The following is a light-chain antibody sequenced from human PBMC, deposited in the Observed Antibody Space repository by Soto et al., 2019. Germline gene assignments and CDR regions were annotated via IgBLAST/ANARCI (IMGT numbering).Light chain of an antibody. V-gene: IGLV4-69*01. CDR1: SVHSNYA. CDR2: VNSDGSH. CDR3: QTWGTGILV. J-gene: IGLJ2*01. Sequence: QTVVTQSPSASASLGASVKLTCTLSSVHSNYAIAWHQQQPEKGPRYLMKVNSDGSHSRGDGIPDRFSGSSSGTERYLTISSLQSEDEADYYCQTWGTGILVFGGGTKLTVL.